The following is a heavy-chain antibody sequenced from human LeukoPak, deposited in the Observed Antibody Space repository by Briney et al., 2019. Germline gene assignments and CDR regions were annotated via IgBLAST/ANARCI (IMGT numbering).Heavy chain of an antibody. J-gene: IGHJ6*04. CDR2: FDPEDGET. CDR1: GYTLTELS. V-gene: IGHV1-24*01. Sequence: ASVKVSCKVSGYTLTELSMHCVRHAPGKGLEWRGHFDPEDGETIYAQKFQGRVTMTEDTSTDTAYMELSSLRSEDTAVYYCATGTGDCSSTSCHPPFYYYGMDVWGKGTTVTVSS. CDR3: ATGTGDCSSTSCHPPFYYYGMDV. D-gene: IGHD2-2*01.